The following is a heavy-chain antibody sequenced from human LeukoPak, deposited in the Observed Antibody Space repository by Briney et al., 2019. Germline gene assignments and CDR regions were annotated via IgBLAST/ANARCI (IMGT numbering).Heavy chain of an antibody. D-gene: IGHD3-22*01. CDR2: IWYDGSNK. V-gene: IGHV3-33*01. Sequence: GRSLRLSCAASGFTFSSYGMHWVRQVPGKGLEWVAVIWYDGSNKYYADSVKGRFTISRDNSKNTLYLQMNSLRAEDTAVYYCARDGHDSSGYYPDYWGQGTLVTVSS. J-gene: IGHJ4*02. CDR1: GFTFSSYG. CDR3: ARDGHDSSGYYPDY.